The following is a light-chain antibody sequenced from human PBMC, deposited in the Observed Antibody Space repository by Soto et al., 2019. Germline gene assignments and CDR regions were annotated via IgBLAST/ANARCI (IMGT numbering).Light chain of an antibody. CDR1: QYIGRY. J-gene: IGKJ5*01. Sequence: DKKINQSPASLSASVGDRVNITCRAGQYIGRYLNWYQQKPGKAPKLLIYAASSLHSGVPSRFSGSGSGTDFTLTISSLQPEDFATYYCQQSHSSPITFGQGTRLGL. CDR2: AAS. V-gene: IGKV1-39*01. CDR3: QQSHSSPIT.